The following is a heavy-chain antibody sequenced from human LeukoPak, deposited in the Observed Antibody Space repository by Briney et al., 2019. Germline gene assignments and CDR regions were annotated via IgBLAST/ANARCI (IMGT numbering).Heavy chain of an antibody. V-gene: IGHV3-48*03. Sequence: GGSLRLSCAASGFIFKNYEMNWVRQAPEGGLEWVSSVSSSATTIYYTDSVKGRFTISRDNAKSSLFLQMNSLRVEDTAVYYCVRVYCSTTSCYGVDSWGQGTLVTVSS. CDR1: GFIFKNYE. CDR3: VRVYCSTTSCYGVDS. CDR2: VSSSATTI. D-gene: IGHD2-2*01. J-gene: IGHJ4*02.